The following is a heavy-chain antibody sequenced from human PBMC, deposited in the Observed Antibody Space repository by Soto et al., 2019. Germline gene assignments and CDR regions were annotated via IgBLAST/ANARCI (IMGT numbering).Heavy chain of an antibody. J-gene: IGHJ2*01. Sequence: EVQLVESGGGLVQPGGSLRLSCAASGFTFSRYWMHWVRQAPGKGLVWVSHINSDGSSTTYADSVKGRFTIFRENGEDTLYLQMNSLRAEDTAVYYCVRDSRQAVGDNYWTFDLWGRGTLVTVSS. CDR2: INSDGSST. CDR3: VRDSRQAVGDNYWTFDL. V-gene: IGHV3-74*01. D-gene: IGHD6-19*01. CDR1: GFTFSRYW.